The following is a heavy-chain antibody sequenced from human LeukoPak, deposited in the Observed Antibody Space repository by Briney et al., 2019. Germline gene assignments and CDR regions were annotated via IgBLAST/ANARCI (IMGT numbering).Heavy chain of an antibody. CDR3: ARDLGDSRDH. V-gene: IGHV4-31*03. Sequence: SETLSLTCTVSGASISRSGVYWSWIRQHPGKGLGWIGYISASGSTYYNPSLRSRITISVDTSKNQFSLQLRSVTAADTAVYYCARDLGDSRDHWGQGTLVTVSS. D-gene: IGHD2-21*02. CDR1: GASISRSGVY. CDR2: ISASGST. J-gene: IGHJ4*02.